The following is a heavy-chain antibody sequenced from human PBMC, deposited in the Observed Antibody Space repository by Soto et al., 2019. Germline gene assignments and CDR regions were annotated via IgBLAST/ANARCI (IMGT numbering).Heavy chain of an antibody. CDR1: GYRFTSYW. V-gene: IGHV5-51*01. CDR3: ARKDKSGYFNWFDP. CDR2: IFPSDSDT. D-gene: IGHD3-22*01. Sequence: PGESLRISCRTSGYRFTSYWIAWVRQMPGKGLEWMGIIFPSDSDTRYSPSFQGQVTISADRSTSTVFLQWASLKASDTAVYFCARKDKSGYFNWFDPWGQGTLVTVSS. J-gene: IGHJ5*02.